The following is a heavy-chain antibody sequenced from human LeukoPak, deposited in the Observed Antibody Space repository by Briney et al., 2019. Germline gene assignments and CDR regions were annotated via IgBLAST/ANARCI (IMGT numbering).Heavy chain of an antibody. CDR2: IYSGGST. CDR1: GFTVSSNY. D-gene: IGHD5-18*01. Sequence: GGSLRLSCAASGFTVSSNYMSRVRQAPGKGLEWVSVIYSGGSTYYADSVKGRFTISRDNSKNTLYLQMNSLRAEDTAVYYCAKRGYSYGQFDYWGQGTLVTVSS. V-gene: IGHV3-53*01. J-gene: IGHJ4*02. CDR3: AKRGYSYGQFDY.